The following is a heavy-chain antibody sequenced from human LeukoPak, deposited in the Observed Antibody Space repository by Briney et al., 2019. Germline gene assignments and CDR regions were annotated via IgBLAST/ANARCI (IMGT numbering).Heavy chain of an antibody. CDR1: GGSISSSSYY. V-gene: IGHV4-39*07. Sequence: SETLSLTCTVSGGSISSSSYYWGWIRQPPGKGLEWIGSIYYSGSTYYNPSLKSRVTISVDTSKNQFSLKLSSVTAADTAVYYCARGRSMVPRFDYWGQGTLVTVSS. CDR3: ARGRSMVPRFDY. J-gene: IGHJ4*02. CDR2: IYYSGST. D-gene: IGHD3-10*01.